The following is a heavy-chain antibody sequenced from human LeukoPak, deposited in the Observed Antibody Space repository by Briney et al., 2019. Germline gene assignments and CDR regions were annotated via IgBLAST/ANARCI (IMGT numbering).Heavy chain of an antibody. J-gene: IGHJ6*02. Sequence: GASVKVSCKASGGTFSSYAISWVRQAPGQGLEWMGGIIPIFGTANYAQKFQGRVTITADESTSTAYMELSSLRSEDTAVYYCARDPVIVGATDGGYYYYYYGMDVWGQGTTVTVSS. CDR3: ARDPVIVGATDGGYYYYYYGMDV. V-gene: IGHV1-69*13. D-gene: IGHD1-26*01. CDR2: IIPIFGTA. CDR1: GGTFSSYA.